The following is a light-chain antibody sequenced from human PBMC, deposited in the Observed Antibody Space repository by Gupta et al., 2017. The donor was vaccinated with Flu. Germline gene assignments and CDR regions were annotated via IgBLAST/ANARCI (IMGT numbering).Light chain of an antibody. CDR2: KAS. Sequence: DIQMTQSPSTLSASVGDRVTITCRASHSISSWLAWYQQKPGKAPKLLIYKASSLESGVPSRFSGSGSGTEFTLTISSLQPDDFATYYCQQYNTFLTFGGGTKVEIE. J-gene: IGKJ4*01. CDR1: HSISSW. CDR3: QQYNTFLT. V-gene: IGKV1-5*03.